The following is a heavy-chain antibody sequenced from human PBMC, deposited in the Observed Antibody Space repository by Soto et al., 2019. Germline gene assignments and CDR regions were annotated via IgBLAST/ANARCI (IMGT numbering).Heavy chain of an antibody. J-gene: IGHJ3*02. Sequence: GGSLRLSCAASEFTFSSYAMHWVRQAPGRGLEWVALISFDGTHEYYADSVKGRFTISRDDSKNTLYLQMNSLKTEDTAVYYCTTDGFSGIVGIWGQGTMVTVSS. V-gene: IGHV3-30-3*01. CDR3: TTDGFSGIVGI. CDR2: ISFDGTHE. CDR1: EFTFSSYA. D-gene: IGHD1-26*01.